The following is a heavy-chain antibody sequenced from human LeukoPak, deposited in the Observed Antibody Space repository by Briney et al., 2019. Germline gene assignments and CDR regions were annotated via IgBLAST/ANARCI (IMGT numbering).Heavy chain of an antibody. CDR1: GFTFSSYS. D-gene: IGHD3-3*01. CDR3: ARDLGAFTIRGNFDQ. Sequence: AGGSLRLSCSASGFTFSSYSMNWVRQAPGKGLEWVSSISSSGSYIYYADSMKGRFTISRDNAKNSLYLQMNSLRAEDTAVYYCARDLGAFTIRGNFDQWGQGTLVTVSS. CDR2: ISSSGSYI. V-gene: IGHV3-21*01. J-gene: IGHJ4*02.